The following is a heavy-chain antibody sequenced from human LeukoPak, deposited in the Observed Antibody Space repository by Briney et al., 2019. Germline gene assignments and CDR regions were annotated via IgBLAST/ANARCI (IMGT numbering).Heavy chain of an antibody. D-gene: IGHD5-24*01. CDR3: ARPRADY. Sequence: SETLSLTCTVSRGSISSYYWSWIRQPPGKGLEWIGEINHSGSTNYNPSLKSRVTISVDTSKNQFSLKLSSVTAADTAVYYCARPRADYWGQGTLVTVSS. J-gene: IGHJ4*02. V-gene: IGHV4-34*01. CDR2: INHSGST. CDR1: RGSISSYY.